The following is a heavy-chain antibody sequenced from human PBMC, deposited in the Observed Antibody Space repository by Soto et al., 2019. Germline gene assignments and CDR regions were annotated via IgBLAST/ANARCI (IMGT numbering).Heavy chain of an antibody. CDR3: ARDLVACDF. J-gene: IGHJ4*02. Sequence: QVQLVQSGAEVKKPGASVKVSCKASGYIFINYYIHWVRQAPGQGLEWIGIINPNGGSTNYAQKFRGRVTLARDTSTSTVYMDLSSLRSEDTAMYYCARDLVACDFWGQGPLFTVSS. CDR2: INPNGGST. V-gene: IGHV1-46*01. CDR1: GYIFINYY. D-gene: IGHD2-2*01.